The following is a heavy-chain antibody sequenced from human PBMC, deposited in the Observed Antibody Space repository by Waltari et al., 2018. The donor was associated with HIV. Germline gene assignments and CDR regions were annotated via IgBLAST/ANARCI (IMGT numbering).Heavy chain of an antibody. Sequence: EVELVGSGGGLVHPGGSLRLSCVGSPVTFTTPGLNWVRQAPGKGLEWVSFVAGTPGHAYYADSVKGRFTISRDNAQNSAFLQMNSLRVEDTAIYYCVKSVDYFRFDVWDQGTLVTVSS. V-gene: IGHV3-48*04. D-gene: IGHD4-17*01. J-gene: IGHJ4*02. CDR2: VAGTPGHA. CDR3: VKSVDYFRFDV. CDR1: PVTFTTPG.